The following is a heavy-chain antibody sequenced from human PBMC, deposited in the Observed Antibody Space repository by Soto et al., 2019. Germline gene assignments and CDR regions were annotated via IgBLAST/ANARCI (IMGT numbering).Heavy chain of an antibody. CDR1: GGSISSSNW. D-gene: IGHD3-3*01. Sequence: PSETLSLTCAVSGGSISSSNWWSWVRQPPGKGLEWIGEIYHSGSTNYNPSLKSRVTISVDKSKNQFSLKLSSVTAADTAVYYCARGVDFWSGFPEYGMDVWGQGTTVTVSS. CDR2: IYHSGST. V-gene: IGHV4-4*02. CDR3: ARGVDFWSGFPEYGMDV. J-gene: IGHJ6*02.